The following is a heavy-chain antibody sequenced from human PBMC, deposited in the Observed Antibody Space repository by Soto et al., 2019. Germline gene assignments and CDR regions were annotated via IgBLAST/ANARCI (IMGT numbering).Heavy chain of an antibody. Sequence: PGGSLRLSSAASGFTFSSYSMNWVRQAPGKGLEWVSSISSSSSYIYYADSMKGRFTISRDNAKNSLYLQMNSLRPEDTAVSYCARDGPRPDDYDFCSGYSLSDYGTYVWGQGTTV. CDR3: ARDGPRPDDYDFCSGYSLSDYGTYV. D-gene: IGHD3-3*01. V-gene: IGHV3-21*01. CDR1: GFTFSSYS. J-gene: IGHJ6*02. CDR2: ISSSSSYI.